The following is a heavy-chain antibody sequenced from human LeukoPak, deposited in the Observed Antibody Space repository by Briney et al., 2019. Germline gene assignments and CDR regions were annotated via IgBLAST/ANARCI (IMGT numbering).Heavy chain of an antibody. Sequence: GGSLRLSCVASGFTFSSYSMNWVRQAPGKGLEWVSSISSSSSYIYYADSVKGRFTVSRDNAKNSLYLQMNSLRAEDTAMYYCARVGSDFYHFDSWGQGTLVTVSS. J-gene: IGHJ4*02. V-gene: IGHV3-21*01. D-gene: IGHD2-21*02. CDR2: ISSSSSYI. CDR3: ARVGSDFYHFDS. CDR1: GFTFSSYS.